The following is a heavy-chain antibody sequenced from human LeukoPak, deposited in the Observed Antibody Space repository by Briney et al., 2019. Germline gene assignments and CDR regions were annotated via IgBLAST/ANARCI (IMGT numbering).Heavy chain of an antibody. Sequence: SETLSLTCAVYGGSFSGYYWSWIRQPPGKGLEWIGEINHSGSTNYNPSLKSRVTIPVDTSKNQFSLKLSSVTAADTAVYYCARGRWYYFDYWGQGTLVTVSS. D-gene: IGHD2-15*01. J-gene: IGHJ4*02. V-gene: IGHV4-34*01. CDR2: INHSGST. CDR1: GGSFSGYY. CDR3: ARGRWYYFDY.